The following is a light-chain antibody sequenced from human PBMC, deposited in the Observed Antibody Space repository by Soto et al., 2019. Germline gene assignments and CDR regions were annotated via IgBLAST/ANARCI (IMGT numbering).Light chain of an antibody. Sequence: AIQMTQSPSSLSASVGDRVTITRRASQDIGNDLGWYQPKQGKAPKIXIYGTSTLQSGVPSRVSGSGAGTGCTLTISSLQPEDFEADGCLQDYTYPYTFGQGTRLEIK. J-gene: IGKJ2*01. CDR1: QDIGND. V-gene: IGKV1-6*01. CDR2: GTS. CDR3: LQDYTYPYT.